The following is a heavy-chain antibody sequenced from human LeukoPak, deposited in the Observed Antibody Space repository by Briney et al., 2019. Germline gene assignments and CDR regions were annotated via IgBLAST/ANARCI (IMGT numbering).Heavy chain of an antibody. CDR1: GFTFSSYG. D-gene: IGHD3-22*01. V-gene: IGHV3-33*06. CDR3: AKDLNGYYDSSGLFDY. J-gene: IGHJ4*02. Sequence: GGSLRLSCAASGFTFSSYGTHWVRQAPGKGLEWVAVIWYDGSNKYYADSVKGRFTISRDNSKNTLYLQMNSLRAEDTAVYYCAKDLNGYYDSSGLFDYWGQGTLVTVSS. CDR2: IWYDGSNK.